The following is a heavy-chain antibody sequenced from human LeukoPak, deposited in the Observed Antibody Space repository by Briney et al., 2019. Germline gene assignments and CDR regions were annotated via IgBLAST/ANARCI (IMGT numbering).Heavy chain of an antibody. CDR2: INHSGST. J-gene: IGHJ3*02. Sequence: PSETLSLTCAVYGGSFSGYYWSWIRQPPGKGLEWIGEINHSGSTNYNPSLKSRVTISVDTSKNQFSLKLSSMTAADTAVYYCARVNGEWLRLVHAFDIWGQGTMVTVSS. V-gene: IGHV4-34*01. D-gene: IGHD5-12*01. CDR1: GGSFSGYY. CDR3: ARVNGEWLRLVHAFDI.